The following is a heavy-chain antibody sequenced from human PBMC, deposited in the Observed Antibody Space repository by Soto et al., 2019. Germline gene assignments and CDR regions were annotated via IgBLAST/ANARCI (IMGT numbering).Heavy chain of an antibody. V-gene: IGHV1-18*04. Sequence: ASVKVSCKASGYTFTSYGISWVRQAPGQGLEWMGWISAYNGNTNNAQKLQGRVTMTTDTSTSTACMELRSLRADDTAVYYCARVLITMVRGVDDWGQGTLVTAPQ. J-gene: IGHJ4*02. D-gene: IGHD3-10*01. CDR3: ARVLITMVRGVDD. CDR1: GYTFTSYG. CDR2: ISAYNGNT.